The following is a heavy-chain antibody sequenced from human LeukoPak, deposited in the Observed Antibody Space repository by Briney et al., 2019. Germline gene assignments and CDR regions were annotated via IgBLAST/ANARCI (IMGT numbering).Heavy chain of an antibody. D-gene: IGHD3-22*01. CDR3: ARDPDDRYYYDSSGYSAFDI. CDR2: IYYSGST. V-gene: IGHV4-39*07. J-gene: IGHJ3*02. CDR1: GGSISSSSYY. Sequence: SETLSLTCTVSGGSISSSSYYWGWIRQPPGKGLEWIGSIYYSGSTYYNPSLKSRVTISVDTSKNQFSLKLSSVTAADTAVYYCARDPDDRYYYDSSGYSAFDIWGQGTMVTVSS.